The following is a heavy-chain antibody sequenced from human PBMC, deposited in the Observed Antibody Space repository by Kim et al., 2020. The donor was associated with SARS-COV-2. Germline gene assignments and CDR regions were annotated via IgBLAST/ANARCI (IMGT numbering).Heavy chain of an antibody. CDR3: ARGRWPGSSCYYGFDV. V-gene: IGHV1-2*02. Sequence: ASVKVSCKTSGYTFTDYFMHWVRQAPGQGLEWMGWINPNTGDTKYAQRFHDRVTMTRDTSVSTAYMELSSLRSEDTAIYYCARGRWPGSSCYYGFDVCG. J-gene: IGHJ6*01. CDR2: INPNTGDT. D-gene: IGHD6-19*01. CDR1: GYTFTDYF.